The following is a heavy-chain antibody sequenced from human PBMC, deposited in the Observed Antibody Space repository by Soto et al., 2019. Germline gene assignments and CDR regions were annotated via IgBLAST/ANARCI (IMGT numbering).Heavy chain of an antibody. CDR3: ARLVYDTRLNYMYFDF. CDR2: IFHDGTA. CDR1: GVSIGSGNW. D-gene: IGHD3-10*01. V-gene: IGHV4-4*01. Sequence: LSLNCAVSGVSIGSGNWWTWVRQSPQRGLEYIGEIFHDGTANYYPSFERRVAISVDTSKNQFSLKLTSVTAADTAIYFCARLVYDTRLNYMYFDFWGQGTLVTVSS. J-gene: IGHJ4*02.